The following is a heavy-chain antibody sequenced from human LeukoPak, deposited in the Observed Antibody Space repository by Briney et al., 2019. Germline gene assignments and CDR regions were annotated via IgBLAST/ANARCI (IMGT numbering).Heavy chain of an antibody. D-gene: IGHD6-13*01. CDR3: ARVASWYEFGEYFQH. CDR2: IYLRGNT. Sequence: NPSETLSLTCAISGGSISSSNWWTWVRQPPGKGLVWVGEIYLRGNTNYNPSLESRVTISVDESKTQLSLKLSSVTAADTAVYYCARVASWYEFGEYFQHWGQGTLVAVSS. J-gene: IGHJ1*01. V-gene: IGHV4-4*02. CDR1: GGSISSSNW.